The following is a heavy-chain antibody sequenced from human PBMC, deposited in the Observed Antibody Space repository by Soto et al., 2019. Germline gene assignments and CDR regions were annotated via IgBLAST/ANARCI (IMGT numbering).Heavy chain of an antibody. CDR1: GFTFSSYG. Sequence: GSLRLSCAASGFTFSSYGMHWVRQAPGKGLEWVAVIWYDGSNKYYADSVKGRFTISRDNSKNTLYLQMNSLRAEDTAVYYCARGPYYDILTGPDAFDIWGQGTMVTVSS. CDR3: ARGPYYDILTGPDAFDI. V-gene: IGHV3-33*01. CDR2: IWYDGSNK. J-gene: IGHJ3*02. D-gene: IGHD3-9*01.